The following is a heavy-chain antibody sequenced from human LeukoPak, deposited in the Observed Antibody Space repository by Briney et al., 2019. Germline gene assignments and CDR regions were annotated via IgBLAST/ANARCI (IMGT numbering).Heavy chain of an antibody. Sequence: GGSLRLSCAASGFTFSDYSMNWILQAPGKGLEWVSSISSISGHIYYADSVKGRFTISRDNAKNSLYLQMNSLRDEDTAVYYCARLFRAGGNYWGQGTLVTVSS. V-gene: IGHV3-21*06. CDR3: ARLFRAGGNY. CDR2: ISSISGHI. J-gene: IGHJ4*02. CDR1: GFTFSDYS. D-gene: IGHD1-26*01.